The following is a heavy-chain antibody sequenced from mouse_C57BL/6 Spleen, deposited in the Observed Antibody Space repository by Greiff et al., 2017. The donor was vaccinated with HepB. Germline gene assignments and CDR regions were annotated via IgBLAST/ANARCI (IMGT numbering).Heavy chain of an antibody. D-gene: IGHD2-5*01. CDR2: ISDGGSYT. V-gene: IGHV5-4*01. J-gene: IGHJ3*01. Sequence: EVQGVESGGGLVKPGGSLKLSCAASGFTFSSYAMSWVRQTPEKRLEWVATISDGGSYTYYPDNVKGRFTISRDNAKNNLYLQMSHLKSEDTAMYYCAREGDSNSFAYWGQGTLVTVSA. CDR1: GFTFSSYA. CDR3: AREGDSNSFAY.